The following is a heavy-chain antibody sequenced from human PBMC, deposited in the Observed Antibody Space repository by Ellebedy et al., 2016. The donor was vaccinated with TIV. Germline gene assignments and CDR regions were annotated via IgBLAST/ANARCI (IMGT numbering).Heavy chain of an antibody. CDR3: AEGRSDWYYFDY. CDR2: VNQSGRT. CDR1: GGSFSGYY. V-gene: IGHV4-34*01. J-gene: IGHJ4*02. D-gene: IGHD6-19*01. Sequence: SETLSLTCAVYGGSFSGYYWSWVRQPPGKGLEWIGDVNQSGRTSYHPSLKSRVTISVDTSKNQFSLRLTSVTAADTAVYYCAEGRSDWYYFDYWGQGTLVTVSS.